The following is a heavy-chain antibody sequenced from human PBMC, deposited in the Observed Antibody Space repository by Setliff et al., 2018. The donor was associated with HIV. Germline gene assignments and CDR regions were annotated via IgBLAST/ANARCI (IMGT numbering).Heavy chain of an antibody. J-gene: IGHJ4*02. V-gene: IGHV1-18*01. Sequence: GASVKVSCKASGYTFTSYGISWVRQAPGQGLEWMGWISAYNGNTNYAQKLQGRVTMTTDTSTSTAYMELRSLRSDDTAVYYCARDSDIAAAGPSDYWGQGTLVTSPQ. CDR3: ARDSDIAAAGPSDY. CDR1: GYTFTSYG. D-gene: IGHD6-13*01. CDR2: ISAYNGNT.